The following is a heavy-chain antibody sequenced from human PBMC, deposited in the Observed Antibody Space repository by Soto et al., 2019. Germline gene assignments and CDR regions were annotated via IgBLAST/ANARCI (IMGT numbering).Heavy chain of an antibody. CDR1: GFTFSSYA. CDR2: ISYDGSNK. J-gene: IGHJ4*02. V-gene: IGHV3-30-3*01. Sequence: QVQLVESGGGVVQPGRSLRLSCAASGFTFSSYAMHWVRQAPGKGLEWVAVISYDGSNKYYADSVKGRFTISRDNSKNTLYLQMNSLRAEDTAVYYCASDILTGGLDYWGQGTLVTVSS. D-gene: IGHD3-9*01. CDR3: ASDILTGGLDY.